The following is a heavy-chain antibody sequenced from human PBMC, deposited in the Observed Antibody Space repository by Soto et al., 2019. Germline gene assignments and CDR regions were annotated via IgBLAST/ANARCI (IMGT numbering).Heavy chain of an antibody. D-gene: IGHD2-8*01. V-gene: IGHV1-18*01. Sequence: GASVKVSCQASGYTFTNYGFSWVRQAPGQGLEWMGWISGYNGNTKYAQKLQGRVTMTTDTSTSTAYMELRSLRSDDTAVYYCARDPYHVLMVNAPNLYGMDVWGQGTTVTVSS. J-gene: IGHJ6*02. CDR2: ISGYNGNT. CDR1: GYTFTNYG. CDR3: ARDPYHVLMVNAPNLYGMDV.